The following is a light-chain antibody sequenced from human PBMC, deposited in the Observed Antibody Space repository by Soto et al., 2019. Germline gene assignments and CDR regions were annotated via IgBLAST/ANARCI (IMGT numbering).Light chain of an antibody. V-gene: IGKV3-20*01. Sequence: FTHSPLTLSVSPVERATLSSRASQTASNSYLAWYQQKSGQAPRLLIYGVSTRETGIPGRFSGSGSGTDFTLIISSLEPEDFAVYYCQQYYTSPLTFGGATKVDIK. J-gene: IGKJ4*01. CDR2: GVS. CDR1: QTASNSY. CDR3: QQYYTSPLT.